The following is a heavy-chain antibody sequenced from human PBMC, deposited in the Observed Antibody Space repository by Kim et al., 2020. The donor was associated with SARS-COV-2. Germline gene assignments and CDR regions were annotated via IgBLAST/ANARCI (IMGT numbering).Heavy chain of an antibody. D-gene: IGHD1-26*01. J-gene: IGHJ3*02. V-gene: IGHV3-30*01. Sequence: CAGSVEGRFTVSRDNTKNTLYLQRHSLRAGDTAVYYCARSYGGSYRDAFDIWGQGTMVTVSS. CDR3: ARSYGGSYRDAFDI.